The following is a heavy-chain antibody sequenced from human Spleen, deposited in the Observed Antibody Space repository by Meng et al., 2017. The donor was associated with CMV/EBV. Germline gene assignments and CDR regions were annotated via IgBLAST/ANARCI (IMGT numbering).Heavy chain of an antibody. CDR3: AREGPYCGGDCYPPTFDS. CDR1: GYTFTSYG. Sequence: ASVKVSCKASGYTFTSYGIIWVRQAPGQGLEWMGWISAYTGNTNYAQKFQGRVTMTTDTSTSTAYMELRSLRSDDTAVYYCAREGPYCGGDCYPPTFDSWGQGTLVTVSS. CDR2: ISAYTGNT. V-gene: IGHV1-18*01. D-gene: IGHD2-21*01. J-gene: IGHJ4*02.